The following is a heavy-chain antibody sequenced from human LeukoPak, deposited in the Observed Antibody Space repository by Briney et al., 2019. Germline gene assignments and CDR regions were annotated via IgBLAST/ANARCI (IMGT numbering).Heavy chain of an antibody. V-gene: IGHV4-31*03. CDR2: IYYSGST. Sequence: PSQTLSLTCTVSGGSISSGGYYWSWIRQHPGKGLEWIGYIYYSGSTYYNPSLKSRVTISVDTSKNQFSLKLSSVTAADTAVYYCARRPSDSSGWYYGFDPWGQGTLVTVSS. J-gene: IGHJ5*02. D-gene: IGHD6-19*01. CDR1: GGSISSGGYY. CDR3: ARRPSDSSGWYYGFDP.